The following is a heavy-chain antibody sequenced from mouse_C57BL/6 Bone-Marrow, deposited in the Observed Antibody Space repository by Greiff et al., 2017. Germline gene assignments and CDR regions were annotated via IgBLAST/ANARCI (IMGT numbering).Heavy chain of an antibody. J-gene: IGHJ3*01. CDR1: GYTFTSYW. V-gene: IGHV1-64*01. CDR3: ALYYGNPFAY. Sequence: QVQLQQPGAELVKPGASVKMSCKASGYTFTSYWMHWVKQRPGQGLEWIGMIHPNSGSTNYNAKFKSKATLTVDKSSSTAYMQLSSLTSEDSAVYYCALYYGNPFAYWGQGTLVTVSA. CDR2: IHPNSGST. D-gene: IGHD2-1*01.